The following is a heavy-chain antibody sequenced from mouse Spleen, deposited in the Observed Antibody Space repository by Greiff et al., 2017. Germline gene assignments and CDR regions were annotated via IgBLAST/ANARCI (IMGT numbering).Heavy chain of an antibody. V-gene: IGHV1-66*01. D-gene: IGHD2-12*01. Sequence: QVQLQQSGPELVKPGASVKISCKASGYSFTSYYIHWVQQRPGQGLEWIGWIYPGSGNTKYNEKFKGKATLTADTSSSTAYMQLSSLTSEDSAVYYCARLYQDYFDYWGQGTTLTVSS. CDR1: GYSFTSYY. CDR3: ARLYQDYFDY. CDR2: IYPGSGNT. J-gene: IGHJ2*01.